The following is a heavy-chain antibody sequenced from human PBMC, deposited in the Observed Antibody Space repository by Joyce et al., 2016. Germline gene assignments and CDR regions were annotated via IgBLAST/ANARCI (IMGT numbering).Heavy chain of an antibody. J-gene: IGHJ3*02. CDR1: GYSFSTYW. CDR2: IVPGDSTT. D-gene: IGHD2-21*02. V-gene: IGHV5-51*01. CDR3: ARSGGDSGSAFNI. Sequence: EVHLVQSGAEVKKPGESLRISCKGSGYSFSTYWINWVRQMPGKGLEWMGIIVPGDSTTRYNPSFEGQVTISADKSTTTAYVQWSSLKASDTATYYCARSGGDSGSAFNIWGQGTMVTVSS.